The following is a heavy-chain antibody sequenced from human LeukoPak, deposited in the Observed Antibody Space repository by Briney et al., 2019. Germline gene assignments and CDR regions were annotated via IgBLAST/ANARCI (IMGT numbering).Heavy chain of an antibody. CDR1: GGSISSGSYY. Sequence: PSETLSLTCTVSGGSISSGSYYWSWIRQPAGKGLEWIGRIYTSGSTNYNPSLKSRVTISVDTSKNQFSLKLSSVTAADTAVYYCARVEEGYGSGRRENYYYYYMDVWGKGTTVTISS. D-gene: IGHD3-10*01. J-gene: IGHJ6*03. CDR3: ARVEEGYGSGRRENYYYYYMDV. CDR2: IYTSGST. V-gene: IGHV4-61*02.